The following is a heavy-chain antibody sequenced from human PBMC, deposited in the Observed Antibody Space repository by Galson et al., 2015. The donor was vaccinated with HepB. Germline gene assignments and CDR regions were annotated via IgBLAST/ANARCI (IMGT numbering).Heavy chain of an antibody. CDR3: ARGSSDWYGIDY. D-gene: IGHD6-19*01. CDR2: ISSDGGHK. J-gene: IGHJ4*02. V-gene: IGHV3-74*01. CDR1: GFTFSSYW. Sequence: SLRLSCAASGFTFSSYWIHWVRQVPGKGLVWVSRISSDGGHKNYADSVQGRFTISRDNAKNMLFLQMNSLSADDTAVYYCARGSSDWYGIDYWGQGILVTVSS.